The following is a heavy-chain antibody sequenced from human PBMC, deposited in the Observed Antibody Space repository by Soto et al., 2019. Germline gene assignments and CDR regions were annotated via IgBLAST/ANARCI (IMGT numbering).Heavy chain of an antibody. CDR3: AKDVEVFDWLLFDH. J-gene: IGHJ4*02. CDR1: GGSISSYY. Sequence: SETLSLTCTVSGGSISSYYWSWIRQPPGKGLEWIGYIYYSGSTNYNPSLKSRVTISVDTSKNQYSLKLSSVTAADTAVYYCAKDVEVFDWLLFDHWGQGTLVTVSS. CDR2: IYYSGST. V-gene: IGHV4-59*01. D-gene: IGHD3-9*01.